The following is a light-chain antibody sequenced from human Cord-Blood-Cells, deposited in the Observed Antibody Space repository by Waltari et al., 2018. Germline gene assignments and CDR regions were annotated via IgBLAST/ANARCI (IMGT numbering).Light chain of an antibody. V-gene: IGKV1-5*01. CDR3: QQYNSYSYT. CDR2: DAS. Sequence: DIQMTQSPSTLSAYVGGRVTITCRASQSISSWLAWYQQKPGKAPKLLIYDASSLESGVPSRFSGSGSGTEFTLTISSLQPDDFATYYCQQYNSYSYTFGQGTKLEIK. J-gene: IGKJ2*01. CDR1: QSISSW.